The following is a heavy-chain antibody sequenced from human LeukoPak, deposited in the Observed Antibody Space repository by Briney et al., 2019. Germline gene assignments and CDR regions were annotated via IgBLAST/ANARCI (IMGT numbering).Heavy chain of an antibody. CDR1: GFTFSSYE. CDR3: ARSLIPLGMDV. D-gene: IGHD2-21*01. CDR2: MSSSGTTI. V-gene: IGHV3-48*03. Sequence: GGSLRLSCAASGFTFSSYEVIWVRQAPGKGLEWVSYMSSSGTTIHYVDSVKGRFRNSRDNAKNTVYLEMNSLRSEDTAVYYCARSLIPLGMDVWGQGTTVTVSS. J-gene: IGHJ6*02.